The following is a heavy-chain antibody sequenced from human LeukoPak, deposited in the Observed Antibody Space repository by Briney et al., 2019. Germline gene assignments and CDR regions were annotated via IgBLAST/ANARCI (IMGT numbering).Heavy chain of an antibody. CDR2: ISSSSSTI. D-gene: IGHD3-10*01. J-gene: IGHJ4*02. V-gene: IGHV3-48*01. Sequence: GGSLRLSCVGSGFAFGSYGMNWVRQAPGKGLEWVSYISSSSSTIYYADSVKGRFTISRDNAKNSLYLQMNSLRADDTAVYYCARGHYGLDYWGQGTLVTVSS. CDR1: GFAFGSYG. CDR3: ARGHYGLDY.